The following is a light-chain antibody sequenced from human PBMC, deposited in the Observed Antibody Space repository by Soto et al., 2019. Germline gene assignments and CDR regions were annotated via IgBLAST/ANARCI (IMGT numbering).Light chain of an antibody. CDR2: AAS. Sequence: DIQMSQSPSSLSASVGDRVTITCRTSQSITNYVNWYQQKPGKAPKLLIYAASTLQSGVPSRFSGSGSGTDFTLTSRSLRPGDFASYYCQQTYTSPLYTVGQGTKLEIK. CDR1: QSITNY. V-gene: IGKV1-39*01. J-gene: IGKJ2*01. CDR3: QQTYTSPLYT.